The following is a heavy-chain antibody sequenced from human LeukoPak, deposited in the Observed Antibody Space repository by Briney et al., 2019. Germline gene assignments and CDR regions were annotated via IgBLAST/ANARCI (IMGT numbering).Heavy chain of an antibody. D-gene: IGHD3-16*01. Sequence: SETLSLTCTVSSGSISSYYWSWIRQPPGKGLEWMGNIYYSGSTNYNSSLKSRVTISVDTSKNQISLKLRSVTAADTAVYYCARKGVSDLYYFDSWGQGTLVTVSS. V-gene: IGHV4-59*08. CDR2: IYYSGST. J-gene: IGHJ4*02. CDR3: ARKGVSDLYYFDS. CDR1: SGSISSYY.